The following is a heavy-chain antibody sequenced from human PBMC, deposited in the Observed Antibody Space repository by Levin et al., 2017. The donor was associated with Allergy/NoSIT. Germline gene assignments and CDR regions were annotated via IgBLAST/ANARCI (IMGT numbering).Heavy chain of an antibody. V-gene: IGHV4-4*07. J-gene: IGHJ5*02. D-gene: IGHD6-6*01. CDR2: IYTSGST. CDR3: AGDLSEQLAGENWFDP. CDR1: GGSISSYY. Sequence: ESLKISCTVSGGSISSYYWSWIRQPAGKGLEWIGRIYTSGSTNYNPSLKSRVTMSVDTSKNQFSLKLSSVTAADAAVYYWAGDLSEQLAGENWFDPWGQGTLVTVSS.